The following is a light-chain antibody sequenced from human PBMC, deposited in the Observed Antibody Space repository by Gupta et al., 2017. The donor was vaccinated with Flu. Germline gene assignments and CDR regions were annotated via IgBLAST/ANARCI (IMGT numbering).Light chain of an antibody. V-gene: IGLV7-46*01. CDR1: TGVVTSGHY. CDR3: SLSYNGAGV. J-gene: IGLJ2*01. Sequence: QAVVTQEPSLTVSPGGTVTLTCAPSTGVVTSGHYPYWFQQKPGQAPRILIYDTSITTAWTPARFSGSLLGGKAALTLSGAQAEDDDEYYCSLSYNGAGVFGGGTKLTVL. CDR2: DTS.